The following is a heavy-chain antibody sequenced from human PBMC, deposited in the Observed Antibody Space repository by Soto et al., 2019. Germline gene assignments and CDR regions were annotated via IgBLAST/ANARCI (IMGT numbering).Heavy chain of an antibody. D-gene: IGHD3-3*01. CDR1: GFTFSSHA. CDR3: AKQLNYDFWSGYPDAFDI. CDR2: ISGSGGST. Sequence: EVQLLESGGGLVQPGGSLRLSCAASGFTFSSHAMSWVRQAPGKGLEWVSGISGSGGSTYSADSVEGRFTISRDNSKNTLYLQMNSLRAEDTALYYCAKQLNYDFWSGYPDAFDIWGQGTMVIVSS. V-gene: IGHV3-23*01. J-gene: IGHJ3*02.